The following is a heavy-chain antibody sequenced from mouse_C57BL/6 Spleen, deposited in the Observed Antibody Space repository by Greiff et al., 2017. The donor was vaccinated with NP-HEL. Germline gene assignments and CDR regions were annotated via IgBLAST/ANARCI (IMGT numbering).Heavy chain of an antibody. J-gene: IGHJ3*01. CDR3: TEGYGSAY. V-gene: IGHV6-3*01. CDR2: IRLKSDNYAT. Sequence: EVKVEESGGGLVQPGGSMKLSCVASGFTFSNYWMNWVRQSPEQGLEWVAQIRLKSDNYATHYAESVKGRLTISRDDSKSSVYLQMNNLRAEDTGIYYCTEGYGSAYWGQGTLVTVSA. D-gene: IGHD2-2*01. CDR1: GFTFSNYW.